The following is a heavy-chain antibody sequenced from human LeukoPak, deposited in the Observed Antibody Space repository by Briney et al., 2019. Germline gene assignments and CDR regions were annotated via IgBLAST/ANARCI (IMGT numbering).Heavy chain of an antibody. D-gene: IGHD6-13*01. CDR2: IYYSGST. CDR3: AGAGSSIGAAAGTEYFQH. J-gene: IGHJ1*01. V-gene: IGHV4-31*03. CDR1: GVSISSGGFY. Sequence: SQTLSLTCTVSGVSISSGGFYWSWIRQHPGKGLEWIGYIYYSGSTYYNPSLKSRVTISVDTSKNQFSLKLSSVTAADTAVYYCAGAGSSIGAAAGTEYFQHWGQGTLVTVSS.